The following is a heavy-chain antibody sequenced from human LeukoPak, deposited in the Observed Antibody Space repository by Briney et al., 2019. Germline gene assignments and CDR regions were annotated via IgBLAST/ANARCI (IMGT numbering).Heavy chain of an antibody. D-gene: IGHD2-21*01. CDR1: GFTFSSYG. Sequence: PGGSLRLSCAASGFTFSSYGTSWVRQAPGKGLEWVSGISGSGSSTYLADSVKGRFTISRDSSKNTLFLQMNRLRPEDAAVYYCAKAPVTTCRGAYCYPFDYWGQRTLVTVSS. CDR2: ISGSGSST. V-gene: IGHV3-23*01. J-gene: IGHJ4*02. CDR3: AKAPVTTCRGAYCYPFDY.